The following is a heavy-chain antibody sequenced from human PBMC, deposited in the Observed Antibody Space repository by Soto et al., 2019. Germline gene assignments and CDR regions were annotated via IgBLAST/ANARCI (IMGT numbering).Heavy chain of an antibody. Sequence: QVQLVESGGGVVQPGRSLRLSCAASGFTFSSYAMHWVRQAPGKGLEWVAVISYDGSNKYYADSVKGRFTITRNNSKNTLYLQISSLRAEDTAVYYCARASPGDSYGPYGMDVWGQGTTVTFAS. D-gene: IGHD5-18*01. CDR2: ISYDGSNK. CDR1: GFTFSSYA. J-gene: IGHJ6*02. CDR3: ARASPGDSYGPYGMDV. V-gene: IGHV3-30-3*01.